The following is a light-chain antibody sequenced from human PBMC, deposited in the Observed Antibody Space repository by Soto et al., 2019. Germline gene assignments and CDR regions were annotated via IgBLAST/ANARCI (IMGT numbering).Light chain of an antibody. V-gene: IGKV1-5*01. CDR2: DAS. CDR3: QQYNSYSIT. Sequence: DIQMTQSPSTLSAYVGDRVTITCRASQSISHWLAWYQQKPGKAPNLLIYDASTLESGVPSRFSGRGSGTEFTLTISSLQPDDFATYYCQQYNSYSITFGQGTRLEIK. J-gene: IGKJ5*01. CDR1: QSISHW.